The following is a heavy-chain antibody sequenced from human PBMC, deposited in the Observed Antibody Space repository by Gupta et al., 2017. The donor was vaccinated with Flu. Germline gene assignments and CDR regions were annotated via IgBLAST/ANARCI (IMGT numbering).Heavy chain of an antibody. J-gene: IGHJ6*02. Sequence: EVQLVEYGGGLVQHGGSLRLSCAAPGFTFSRYWMHWVRQAPGKGLVWVSRMNSDGRSTSYADSVEGRFTISRDNAKNTLSLEMNSLRAENTAVYYCARGGLASVTRGEGMDAWGQGTTVTVSS. CDR3: ARGGLASVTRGEGMDA. V-gene: IGHV3-74*01. CDR2: MNSDGRST. D-gene: IGHD4-17*01. CDR1: GFTFSRYW.